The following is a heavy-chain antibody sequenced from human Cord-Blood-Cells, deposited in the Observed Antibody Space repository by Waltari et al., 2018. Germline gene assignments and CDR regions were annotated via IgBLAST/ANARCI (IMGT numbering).Heavy chain of an antibody. CDR2: IYYSAGT. V-gene: IGHV4-39*01. Sequence: QLQLQESGPGLVKPSETLSLTCTVSGGSISSSSYYWGWIRQPPGKGLGWIGSIYYSAGTYYNPSHKSRVTISVHTSKNQFSLKLSSVTAADTAVYYCARPDIVVVPAAIGDFDYWGQGTLVTVSS. CDR1: GGSISSSSYY. J-gene: IGHJ4*02. CDR3: ARPDIVVVPAAIGDFDY. D-gene: IGHD2-2*01.